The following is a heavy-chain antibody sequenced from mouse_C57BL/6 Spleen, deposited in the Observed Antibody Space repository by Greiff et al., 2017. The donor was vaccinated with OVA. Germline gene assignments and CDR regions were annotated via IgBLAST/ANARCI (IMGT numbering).Heavy chain of an antibody. CDR1: GYTFTSYW. CDR2: IDPSDRYT. V-gene: IGHV1-50*01. J-gene: IGHJ4*01. Sequence: QVQLQQSGAELVKPGASVKLSCKASGYTFTSYWMQWVKQRPGQGLEWIGEIDPSDRYTNYNQKFKGKATLTVDTSSSTAYMPLSSLTSEDSAVYYCAARGGTAQATNAMDYWGQGTSVTVSS. CDR3: AARGGTAQATNAMDY. D-gene: IGHD3-2*02.